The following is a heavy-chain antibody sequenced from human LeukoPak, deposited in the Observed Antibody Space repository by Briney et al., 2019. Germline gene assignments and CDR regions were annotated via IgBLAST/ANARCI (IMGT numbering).Heavy chain of an antibody. Sequence: GGSLRLSCAASGLTFSSYAMQCVRPAPGKGLEWVAVISYDGSNKYYADSVKGRFTISRDNSKNTLYLQMNRLRAEDTAVYYCGRVVRRYGYNFFDYWGQGTLVTVSS. CDR2: ISYDGSNK. J-gene: IGHJ4*02. V-gene: IGHV3-30*01. CDR1: GLTFSSYA. D-gene: IGHD5-24*01. CDR3: GRVVRRYGYNFFDY.